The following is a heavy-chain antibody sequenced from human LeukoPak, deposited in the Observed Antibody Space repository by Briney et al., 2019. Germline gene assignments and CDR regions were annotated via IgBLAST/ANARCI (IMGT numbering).Heavy chain of an antibody. CDR3: VGAAAVNLPFDY. Sequence: SVTVSCTASGGSFNNNVISWVRQPPGQGLEWMGGIIPTVGTGNSAQKFQGRVTITADESTGTAYMELTSLRSEDTAVYFCVGAAAVNLPFDYWGQGSLVTVSS. CDR2: IIPTVGTG. V-gene: IGHV1-69*13. D-gene: IGHD6-13*01. J-gene: IGHJ4*02. CDR1: GGSFNNNV.